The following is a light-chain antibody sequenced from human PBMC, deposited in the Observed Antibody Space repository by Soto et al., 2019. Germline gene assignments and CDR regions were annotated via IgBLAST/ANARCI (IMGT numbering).Light chain of an antibody. CDR3: QQYGSAPPIT. V-gene: IGKV3-20*01. CDR1: QSVSSSY. CDR2: GAS. J-gene: IGKJ5*01. Sequence: IVLTQSPGPLTLSPGERATLSCRASQSVSSSYLAWYQQKPGQAPRLLIYGASSRATGIPDRFSGSGCGKDFTLTISRLEPEDLAVYYCQQYGSAPPITFGEGTRLEIK.